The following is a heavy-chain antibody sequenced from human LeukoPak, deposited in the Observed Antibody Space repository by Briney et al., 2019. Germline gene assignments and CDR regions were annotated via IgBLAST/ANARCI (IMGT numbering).Heavy chain of an antibody. V-gene: IGHV4-34*01. J-gene: IGHJ3*02. CDR2: INHSGST. CDR3: ASQWLVDAFDI. D-gene: IGHD6-19*01. Sequence: SETLSLTCAVYGGSFSGYYWSWIRQPPGKGLEWIGEINHSGSTNYNPSLKSRVTISVDTSKNQFSLKLSSVTAADTDVYYCASQWLVDAFDIWGQGTMVTVSS. CDR1: GGSFSGYY.